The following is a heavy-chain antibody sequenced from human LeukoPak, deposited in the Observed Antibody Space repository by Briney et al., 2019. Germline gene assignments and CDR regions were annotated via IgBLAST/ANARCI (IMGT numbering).Heavy chain of an antibody. Sequence: GGSLRLSCAASGFTFRSYAMSWVRQAPRKGLEWVSAISGSGGSTYYADSVKGRFTISRDDSKNTLYLQMNSLRAEDTAVYYCAKAGAAAGILDYWGQGTLVTVSS. V-gene: IGHV3-23*01. J-gene: IGHJ4*02. D-gene: IGHD6-13*01. CDR2: ISGSGGST. CDR3: AKAGAAAGILDY. CDR1: GFTFRSYA.